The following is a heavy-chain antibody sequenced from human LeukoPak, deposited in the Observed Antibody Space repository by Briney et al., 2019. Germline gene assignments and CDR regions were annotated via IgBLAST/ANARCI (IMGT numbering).Heavy chain of an antibody. Sequence: PSETLSLTCTVSGGSISSGDYYWSWIRQPPGKGLEWIGYIYHSGSTYYNPSLKSRVTISVDRSKNQFSLKLSSVTAADTAVYYCARGSDYDFWSGYPYYYGMDVWGQGTTVTVSS. CDR1: GGSISSGDYY. J-gene: IGHJ6*02. V-gene: IGHV4-30-2*01. CDR2: IYHSGST. D-gene: IGHD3-3*01. CDR3: ARGSDYDFWSGYPYYYGMDV.